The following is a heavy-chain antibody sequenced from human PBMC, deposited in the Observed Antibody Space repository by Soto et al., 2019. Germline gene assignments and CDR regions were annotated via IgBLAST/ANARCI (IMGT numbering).Heavy chain of an antibody. CDR3: ASPPRSGGRWGGMDV. D-gene: IGHD2-15*01. CDR2: IYPGDSDT. J-gene: IGHJ6*02. CDR1: GYSFTSYW. Sequence: PGESLKISCKGSGYSFTSYWIGWVRQMPGKGLEWMGIIYPGDSDTRYSPSFQGQVTISADKSISTAYLQWSSLKASDTAMYYCASPPRSGGRWGGMDVWGQGTTVTVSS. V-gene: IGHV5-51*01.